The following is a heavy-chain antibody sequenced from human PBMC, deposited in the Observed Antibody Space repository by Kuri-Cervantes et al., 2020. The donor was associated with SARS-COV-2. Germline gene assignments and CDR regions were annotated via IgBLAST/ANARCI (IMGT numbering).Heavy chain of an antibody. D-gene: IGHD2-21*02. V-gene: IGHV1-69*02. CDR3: ARHPLSYCGGDCSSPSWYFDL. CDR1: GGTFSSYT. J-gene: IGHJ2*01. Sequence: SVKVSCKASGGTFSSYTISWVRQAPGQGLEWMGRIIPILGMANYAQKFQGRVTITADKSTGTAYMELSSLRSEDTAVYYCARHPLSYCGGDCSSPSWYFDLWGRGTLVTVSS. CDR2: IIPILGMA.